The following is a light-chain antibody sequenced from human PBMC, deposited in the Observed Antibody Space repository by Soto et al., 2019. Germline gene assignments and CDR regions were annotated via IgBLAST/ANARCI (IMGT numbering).Light chain of an antibody. J-gene: IGKJ1*01. Sequence: DIQMTQSPSTLSASVGDRVTITCRASQSISSWLAWYQQKPGKAPKLLIYDASSLESGVPSRFSGSGSGTEFTLTISSLQPDDFATYYRQQYNSYRTFGQGTKVDI. CDR1: QSISSW. CDR3: QQYNSYRT. V-gene: IGKV1-5*01. CDR2: DAS.